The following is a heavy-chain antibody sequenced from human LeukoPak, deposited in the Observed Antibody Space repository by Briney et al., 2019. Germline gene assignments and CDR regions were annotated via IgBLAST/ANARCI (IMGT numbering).Heavy chain of an antibody. CDR1: GGSFSGYY. J-gene: IGHJ5*02. V-gene: IGHV4-34*01. CDR2: INHSGST. D-gene: IGHD3-10*01. Sequence: PSETLSLTCAVYGGSFSGYYWSWIRQPPGKGLEWIGEINHSGSTNYNPSLKSRVTISVDTSKNQFSLKLSSVTAADTAVYYCARRQGNSMVRGRRNWFDPWGQGTLVTVSS. CDR3: ARRQGNSMVRGRRNWFDP.